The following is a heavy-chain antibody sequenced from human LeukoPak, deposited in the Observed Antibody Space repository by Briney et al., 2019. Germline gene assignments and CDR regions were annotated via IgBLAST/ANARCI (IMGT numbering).Heavy chain of an antibody. Sequence: ASVKVSCKVPGYTLTELSMHWVRQAPGKGLEWMGGFDPEDGETIYAQKFQGRVTMTEDTSTDTAYMELSSLRSEDTAVYYCAMGYSSGWYYFDYWGQGTLVTVSS. CDR3: AMGYSSGWYYFDY. D-gene: IGHD6-19*01. CDR1: GYTLTELS. J-gene: IGHJ4*02. V-gene: IGHV1-24*01. CDR2: FDPEDGET.